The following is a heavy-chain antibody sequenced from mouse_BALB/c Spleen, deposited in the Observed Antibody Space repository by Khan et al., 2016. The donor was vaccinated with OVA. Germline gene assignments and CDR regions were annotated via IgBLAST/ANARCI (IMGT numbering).Heavy chain of an antibody. Sequence: EVQLQESGPGLVKPSQSLSLTCTVTGYSITSGYGWNWIRQFPGNKLEWMGYISYSGSTNYNPSLKSRTTITRDTSKNQYFLQLNSVTTEDTATYYCARTARIKYWGQGTTLTVSS. J-gene: IGHJ2*01. V-gene: IGHV3-2*02. CDR3: ARTARIKY. D-gene: IGHD1-2*01. CDR1: GYSITSGYG. CDR2: ISYSGST.